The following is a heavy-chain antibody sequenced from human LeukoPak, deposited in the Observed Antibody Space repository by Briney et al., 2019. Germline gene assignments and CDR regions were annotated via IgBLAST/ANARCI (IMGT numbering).Heavy chain of an antibody. Sequence: GGSLRLSCAASGFTFSSYAMSWVRQAPGKGLEWVATITTTGGSTYYADSVKGRFTVSRDNSKNTLYLQMDSLRAEDTAVYYCARDDSRNDNAFDLWGQGTVVTVSS. J-gene: IGHJ3*01. V-gene: IGHV3-23*01. CDR1: GFTFSSYA. CDR3: ARDDSRNDNAFDL. D-gene: IGHD6-13*01. CDR2: ITTTGGST.